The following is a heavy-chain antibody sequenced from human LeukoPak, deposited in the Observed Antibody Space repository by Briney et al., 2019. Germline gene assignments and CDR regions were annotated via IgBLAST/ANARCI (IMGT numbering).Heavy chain of an antibody. Sequence: PGGSLRLSCAASGFTFSSYSMNWVRQAPGKGLEWVAVISYDGSNKYYADSVKGRFTISRDNSKNTLYLQMNSLRAEDTAVYYCAKDGQHYDRKPYYFDYWGQGTLVTVSS. CDR1: GFTFSSYS. V-gene: IGHV3-30*18. D-gene: IGHD3-22*01. CDR2: ISYDGSNK. J-gene: IGHJ4*02. CDR3: AKDGQHYDRKPYYFDY.